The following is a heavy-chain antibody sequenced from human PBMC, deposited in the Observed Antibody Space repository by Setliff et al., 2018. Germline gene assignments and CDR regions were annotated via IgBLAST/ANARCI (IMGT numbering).Heavy chain of an antibody. CDR1: GYTFTSYG. Sequence: ASVKVSCKASGYTFTSYGISWVRQAPGQGREWMGWIGAYNGNTGYAQKFQGRVTMTRNTSISTAYMELSSLRSEDTAVYYFARAPHCGGDCYAPTPKYYYYYYGMDVWGQGTTVTVSS. V-gene: IGHV1-8*02. CDR3: ARAPHCGGDCYAPTPKYYYYYYGMDV. J-gene: IGHJ6*02. CDR2: IGAYNGNT. D-gene: IGHD2-21*02.